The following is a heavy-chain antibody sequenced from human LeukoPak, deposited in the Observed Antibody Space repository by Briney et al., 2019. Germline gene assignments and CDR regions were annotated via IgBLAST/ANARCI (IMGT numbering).Heavy chain of an antibody. J-gene: IGHJ4*02. Sequence: SETLSLTCTVSGYSISSGYYWGWIRQPPGKGLEWIGSIYQSGSTYYNPSLKSRVTISVDTSKNQFSLKLSSVTAADTAVYYCARDRYLWRYWGQGTLVTVSS. CDR1: GYSISSGYY. CDR2: IYQSGST. CDR3: ARDRYLWRY. D-gene: IGHD3-9*01. V-gene: IGHV4-38-2*02.